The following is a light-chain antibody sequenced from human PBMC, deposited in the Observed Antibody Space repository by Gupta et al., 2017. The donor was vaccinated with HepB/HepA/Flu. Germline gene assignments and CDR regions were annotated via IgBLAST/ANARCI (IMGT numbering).Light chain of an antibody. CDR3: QQVNTYPIT. J-gene: IGKJ5*01. Sequence: DIQLTHSPSFLSASVGDRVTITCRASQDINSHLIWYQQKPGKAPKLLIYSASTWQSGVPSRFSGSGSGTEFTLTISSLQPEDFATYYCQQVNTYPITFGQGTQVDIK. V-gene: IGKV1-9*01. CDR1: QDINSH. CDR2: SAS.